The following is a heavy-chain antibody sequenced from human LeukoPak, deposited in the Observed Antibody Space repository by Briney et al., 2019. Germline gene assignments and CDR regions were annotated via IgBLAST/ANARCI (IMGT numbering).Heavy chain of an antibody. J-gene: IGHJ5*02. CDR3: ARDFWSGYYQYNWFDP. Sequence: ASVQVSCKASGGTFSSYAISWVRQAPGQGLEWMGGIIPIFGTANYAQKFQGRVTITTDESTSTAYMELSSLRSEDTAVYYCARDFWSGYYQYNWFDPWGQGTLVTVSS. CDR2: IIPIFGTA. V-gene: IGHV1-69*05. D-gene: IGHD3-3*01. CDR1: GGTFSSYA.